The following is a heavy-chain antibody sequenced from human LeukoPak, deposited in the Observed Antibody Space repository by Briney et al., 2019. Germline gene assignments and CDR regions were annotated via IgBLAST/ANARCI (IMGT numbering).Heavy chain of an antibody. CDR3: ARHPSDRNYGMDV. V-gene: IGHV4-59*08. CDR2: IYYSGST. Sequence: SETLSLTCTVSGGSISSYYWSWIRQPPGKGMEWIGYIYYSGSTNYNPSLKSRVTISVDTSKNQFSLKLSSVTAADTAVYYCARHPSDRNYGMDVWGQGTTVTVSS. J-gene: IGHJ6*02. CDR1: GGSISSYY.